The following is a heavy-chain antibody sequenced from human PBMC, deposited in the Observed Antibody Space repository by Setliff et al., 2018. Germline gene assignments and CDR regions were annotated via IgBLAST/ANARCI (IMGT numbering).Heavy chain of an antibody. D-gene: IGHD3-10*01. J-gene: IGHJ4*02. CDR2: LSYNGNT. V-gene: IGHV4-39*01. CDR1: SGSISRDNYY. Sequence: SDTLSLTCTVSSGSISRDNYYWGWIRQPPGKGLEWIGTLSYNGNTYYTPSLKSRVTISIDTSKNQFSLKLSSVTAADTAVYYCERHTIAMSTIISYFDYWGQGTLVTVSS. CDR3: ERHTIAMSTIISYFDY.